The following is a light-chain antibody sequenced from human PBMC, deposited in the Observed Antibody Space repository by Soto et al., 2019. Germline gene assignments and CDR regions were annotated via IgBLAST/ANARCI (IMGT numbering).Light chain of an antibody. CDR2: DVS. Sequence: QSALTQPASVSGSPGQSIAISYTGTSGDVGGNNYVSWYQQHPGKAPKLMIYDVSNRPSGVSNRFSGSKSGNTASLTISGLQPEDEADYYCSSYTITNSGVFGGGTKLTVL. CDR3: SSYTITNSGV. CDR1: SGDVGGNNY. V-gene: IGLV2-14*01. J-gene: IGLJ2*01.